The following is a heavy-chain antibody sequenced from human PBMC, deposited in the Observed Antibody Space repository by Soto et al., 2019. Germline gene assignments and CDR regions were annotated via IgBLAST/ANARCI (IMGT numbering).Heavy chain of an antibody. J-gene: IGHJ6*02. Sequence: ASMKVSCKASGYSFTDYHIHWVRQAPGQGLEWLGRINPKSGGTSTAQKFQGWVTMTTDTSISTASMELTRLTSDDTAIYYCARGDSTDWSNGVCSFFYNHDMDVWG. CDR2: INPKSGGT. CDR1: GYSFTDYH. D-gene: IGHD2-8*01. V-gene: IGHV1-2*04. CDR3: ARGDSTDWSNGVCSFFYNHDMDV.